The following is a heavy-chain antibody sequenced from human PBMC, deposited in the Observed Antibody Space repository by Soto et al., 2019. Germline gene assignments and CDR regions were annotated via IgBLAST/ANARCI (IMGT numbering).Heavy chain of an antibody. CDR3: ARLFNVFWCCCYAEDYYGMAV. CDR2: IYPGDSDT. D-gene: IGHD3-3*01. Sequence: GESLKISCKGSGYSFTSYWIGWVRQMPGKGLEWMGIIYPGDSDTRYSPSFQGQVTISADKSISTAYLQWSSLKASDTAMYYCARLFNVFWCCCYAEDYYGMAVWAKGTTVPVSS. J-gene: IGHJ6*04. CDR1: GYSFTSYW. V-gene: IGHV5-51*01.